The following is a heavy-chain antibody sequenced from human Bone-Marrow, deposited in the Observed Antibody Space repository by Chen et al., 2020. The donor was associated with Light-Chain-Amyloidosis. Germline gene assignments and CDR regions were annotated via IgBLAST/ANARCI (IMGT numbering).Heavy chain of an antibody. CDR3: TRDVRFLEWLPSFDY. CDR2: IRSKAYGGTT. J-gene: IGHJ4*02. D-gene: IGHD3-3*01. V-gene: IGHV3-49*03. CDR1: GFTFVDYD. Sequence: EVQLVESGGGLVQPGRSLRLSCTASGFTFVDYDMSWFRQAPGKGLEWVGFIRSKAYGGTTEYAASVKGRFTISRDDSKSIAYLQMNSLKTEDTAVYYCTRDVRFLEWLPSFDYWGQGTLVTVSS.